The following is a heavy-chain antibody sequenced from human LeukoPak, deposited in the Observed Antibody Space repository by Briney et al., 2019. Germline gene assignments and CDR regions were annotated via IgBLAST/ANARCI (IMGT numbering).Heavy chain of an antibody. J-gene: IGHJ6*03. CDR1: GYSFTNYG. V-gene: IGHV1-18*01. Sequence: ASVKVSCKASGYSFTNYGITWVRQAPGQGLEWLGWIGAYNGKTDHAQTVQGRVTMTTDTSTSTAYMELRSLRSDDTAVYYCARDLYSSSWYGYYYYYCMDVWGKGTTVTVSS. CDR2: IGAYNGKT. CDR3: ARDLYSSSWYGYYYYYCMDV. D-gene: IGHD6-13*01.